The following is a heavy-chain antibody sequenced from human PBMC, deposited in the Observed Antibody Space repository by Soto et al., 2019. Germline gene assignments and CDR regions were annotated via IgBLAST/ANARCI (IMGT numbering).Heavy chain of an antibody. V-gene: IGHV4-59*01. CDR3: ARAYGDYVFDF. D-gene: IGHD4-17*01. CDR1: GGSISSYY. J-gene: IGHJ4*02. Sequence: QVQLQESGPGLVKPSETLSLTCTVSGGSISSYYWSWIRQPPGKGLEWIGYIYYSGSTNYNPSLKSRVTISGDTSKNHFSLKLSSVTATDTAVYYCARAYGDYVFDFWGQGTLVTVSS. CDR2: IYYSGST.